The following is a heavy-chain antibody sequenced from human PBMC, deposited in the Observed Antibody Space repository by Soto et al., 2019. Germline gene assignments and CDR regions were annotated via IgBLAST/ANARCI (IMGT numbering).Heavy chain of an antibody. V-gene: IGHV1-69*02. CDR1: GGTFNDYT. D-gene: IGHD1-1*01. Sequence: QVQLVQSGAEVKKPGSSVKVSCKASGGTFNDYTIIWVRQAPGQGLEWMGNIIPILGIETYAPKFQGRVTITADKATSTVYMVLSSLRPDDTAIYYCADIQRFFTWGQGTLVTVSS. CDR3: ADIQRFFT. CDR2: IIPILGIE. J-gene: IGHJ4*02.